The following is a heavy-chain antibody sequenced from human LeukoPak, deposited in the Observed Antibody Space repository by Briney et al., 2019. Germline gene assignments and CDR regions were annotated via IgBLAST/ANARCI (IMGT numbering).Heavy chain of an antibody. CDR1: GGSFSGYY. D-gene: IGHD3-22*01. Sequence: PSETLSLTCAVYGGSFSGYYWSWIRQPPVKGLEWIGEINHSGSTNYNPSLKSRVTISVDTSKNQFSLKLSSVTAADTAVYYCARGVHYYDSSGYYYWGQGTLVTVSS. CDR2: INHSGST. J-gene: IGHJ4*02. V-gene: IGHV4-34*01. CDR3: ARGVHYYDSSGYYY.